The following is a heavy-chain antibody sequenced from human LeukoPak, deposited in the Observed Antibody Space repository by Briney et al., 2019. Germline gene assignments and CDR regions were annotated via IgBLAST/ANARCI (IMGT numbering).Heavy chain of an antibody. CDR1: GVTFTNFG. V-gene: IGHV1-18*01. Sequence: ASVNVSCKASGVTFTNFGISWVRQAPGQGLEWMGWISAYNGDTSYAQKLQGRVTMTTDTSTSTAYMEVRSLRSDDTAMYYCAITAMDYGDPYHFDYWGQGTLVTVSS. J-gene: IGHJ4*02. CDR2: ISAYNGDT. D-gene: IGHD4-17*01. CDR3: AITAMDYGDPYHFDY.